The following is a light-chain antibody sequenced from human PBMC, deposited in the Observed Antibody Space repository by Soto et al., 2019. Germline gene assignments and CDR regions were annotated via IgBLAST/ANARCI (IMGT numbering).Light chain of an antibody. CDR3: QQYNNWPPIT. Sequence: EKVMTQSPVTLSVSPGERATLSCWASHSISTNLAWYQQKPGQAPRLLISGASTRATGISARFSGGGSGTEFTLTISSLQSEDFAVYYCQQYNNWPPITFGQGTRLEI. J-gene: IGKJ5*01. CDR2: GAS. V-gene: IGKV3-15*01. CDR1: HSISTN.